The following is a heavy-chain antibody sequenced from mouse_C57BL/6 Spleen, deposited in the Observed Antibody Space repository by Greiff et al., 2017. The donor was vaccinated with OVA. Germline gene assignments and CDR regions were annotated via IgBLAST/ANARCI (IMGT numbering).Heavy chain of an antibody. D-gene: IGHD1-1*01. J-gene: IGHJ3*01. CDR3: TRDYYYGSSYETY. CDR2: IDPEDGDT. V-gene: IGHV14-1*01. Sequence: VQLQQSGAELVRPGASVKLSCTASGFNIKDYYMHWVKQRPEQGLEWIGRIDPEDGDTEYAPKFQGKATMTADTSSNTAYLQLSSLTSEDTAVYYCTRDYYYGSSYETYWGQGTLVTVSA. CDR1: GFNIKDYY.